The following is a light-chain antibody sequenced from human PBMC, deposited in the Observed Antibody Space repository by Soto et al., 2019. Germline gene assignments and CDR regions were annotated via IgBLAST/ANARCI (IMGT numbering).Light chain of an antibody. CDR1: QSVSSS. J-gene: IGKJ4*01. CDR3: RHRSNWPLT. Sequence: EIVLTQSPATLSLSPGERATLSCRASQSVSSSLAWYQQKPGQAPRLLIYVTSNRATGIPARFSGSGSGTDFTLTISSLEPEDFAVYYCRHRSNWPLTFGGGSKVDIK. V-gene: IGKV3-11*01. CDR2: VTS.